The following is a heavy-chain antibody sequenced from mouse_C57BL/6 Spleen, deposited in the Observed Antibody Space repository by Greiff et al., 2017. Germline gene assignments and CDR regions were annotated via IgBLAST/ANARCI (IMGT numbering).Heavy chain of an antibody. CDR2: IYPGDGDT. D-gene: IGHD1-1*01. Sequence: VHLVESGAELVKPGASVKISCKASGYAFSSYWMNWVKQRPGKGLEWIGQIYPGDGDTNYNGKIKGKATLTADKSSSTAYMQLSSLTSEDSAVYFCARASQYYYGSSHWYFDVWGTGTTVTVSS. CDR3: ARASQYYYGSSHWYFDV. V-gene: IGHV1-80*01. J-gene: IGHJ1*03. CDR1: GYAFSSYW.